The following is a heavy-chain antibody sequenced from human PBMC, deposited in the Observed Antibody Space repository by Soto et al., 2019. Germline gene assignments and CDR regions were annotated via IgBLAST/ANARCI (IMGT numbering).Heavy chain of an antibody. CDR3: ARFYCGGDCSTYYYYYYYGMDV. J-gene: IGHJ6*02. D-gene: IGHD2-21*02. Sequence: ASVKVSCKASGYTFTSYGISWVRQAPGQGLEWMGWISAYNGNTNYAQKLQGRVTKTTDTSTSTAYMELRSLRSDDTAVYYCARFYCGGDCSTYYYYYYYGMDVWGQGTTVTVSS. CDR2: ISAYNGNT. V-gene: IGHV1-18*01. CDR1: GYTFTSYG.